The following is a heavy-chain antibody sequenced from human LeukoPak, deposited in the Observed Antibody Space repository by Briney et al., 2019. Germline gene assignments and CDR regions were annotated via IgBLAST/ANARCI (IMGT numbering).Heavy chain of an antibody. CDR3: AKDDAWLQYGN. J-gene: IGHJ4*02. CDR1: GFTVSSNS. Sequence: PGGSLRLSCTVSGFTVSSNSMSWVRQAPGKGLEWVSFIYSDNTHYSDSVKGRFTISRDNSKNTLYLQMNSLRAEDTAVYYCAKDDAWLQYGNWGRGTLVTVSS. D-gene: IGHD5-24*01. V-gene: IGHV3-53*01. CDR2: IYSDNT.